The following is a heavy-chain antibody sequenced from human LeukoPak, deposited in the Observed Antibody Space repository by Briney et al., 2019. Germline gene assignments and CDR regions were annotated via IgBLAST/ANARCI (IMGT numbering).Heavy chain of an antibody. V-gene: IGHV3-9*02. Sequence: GGSLRLSCAASGFTSDEYAMHWVRQAPGKGLEWVSGISWNSATIGYADSVKGRFTISRDNTKNTLYLQMNSLRAEDTAVYYCARDLTSGSYYWGQGTLVTVSS. J-gene: IGHJ4*02. CDR3: ARDLTSGSYY. CDR2: ISWNSATI. CDR1: GFTSDEYA. D-gene: IGHD1-26*01.